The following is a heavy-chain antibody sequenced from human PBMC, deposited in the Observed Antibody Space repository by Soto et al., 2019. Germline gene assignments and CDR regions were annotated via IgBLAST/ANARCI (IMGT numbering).Heavy chain of an antibody. J-gene: IGHJ6*02. V-gene: IGHV4-31*03. Sequence: SETLSLTCTVSGGSISSGGYYWSWIRQHPGKGLEWIGYIYYSGSTYYNPSLKSRVTISVDTSKNQFSLKLSSVTAADTAVYYCARTVTPLQGMDVWGQGTTVTVSS. CDR3: ARTVTPLQGMDV. CDR2: IYYSGST. D-gene: IGHD4-17*01. CDR1: GGSISSGGYY.